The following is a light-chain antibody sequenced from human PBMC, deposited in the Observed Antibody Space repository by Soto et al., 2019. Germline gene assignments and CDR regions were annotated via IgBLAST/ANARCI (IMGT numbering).Light chain of an antibody. V-gene: IGLV2-8*01. CDR1: SSDVGGYNY. Sequence: QSALTQPPSASGSPGQSVTISCTGTSSDVGGYNYVSWYQQHPGKVPKLMIYEVNKRPSGVPDRFSGSKSGNTASLTVSGLEDDDEADYYCSSYAGSNILVFGGGTKVTVL. CDR2: EVN. J-gene: IGLJ3*02. CDR3: SSYAGSNILV.